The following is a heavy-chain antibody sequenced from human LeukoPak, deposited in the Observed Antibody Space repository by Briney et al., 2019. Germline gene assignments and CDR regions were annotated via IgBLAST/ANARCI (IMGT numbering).Heavy chain of an antibody. D-gene: IGHD4-17*01. CDR2: IMPLFGTA. Sequence: GASVKVSRKTAGGTFNNSAISWVRQAPGQGLEWLGGIMPLFGTAGYAQKFQGRVTITKDESTRTVYLKLTSLTSDDTAVYYCARDVHGDYGSGWFDPWGQGTLVSVSS. V-gene: IGHV1-69*05. J-gene: IGHJ5*02. CDR3: ARDVHGDYGSGWFDP. CDR1: GGTFNNSA.